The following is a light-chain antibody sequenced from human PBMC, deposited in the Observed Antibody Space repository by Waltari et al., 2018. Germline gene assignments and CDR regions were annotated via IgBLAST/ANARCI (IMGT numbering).Light chain of an antibody. V-gene: IGKV2-30*02. CDR3: GQGTHWPFT. CDR2: KVS. Sequence: EVVLTQSPLSLPITPGQPDSIYCSSSQTLEHSDEYTYLSWYQQKPGQPPRLLIYKVSYRDSGVPDRFSGSGAGTDLTLKISRVEAEDVGVYFCGQGTHWPFTFGGGTKV. CDR1: QTLEHSDEYTY. J-gene: IGKJ4*01.